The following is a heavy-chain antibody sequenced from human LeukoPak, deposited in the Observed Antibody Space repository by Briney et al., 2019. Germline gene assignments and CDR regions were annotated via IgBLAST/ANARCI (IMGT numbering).Heavy chain of an antibody. CDR2: ISYDGNNK. CDR1: GFPFSTYG. Sequence: GGSLRLPCAASGFPFSTYGMHWLRQAPGKGLEWVAVISYDGNNKYYADSVKGRFTMSRDNSKNTLYLQVNSLRAEDTAVYYCAKTVTGSVGCVEYWGQGTLVTVSS. J-gene: IGHJ4*02. D-gene: IGHD4-17*01. V-gene: IGHV3-30*18. CDR3: AKTVTGSVGCVEY.